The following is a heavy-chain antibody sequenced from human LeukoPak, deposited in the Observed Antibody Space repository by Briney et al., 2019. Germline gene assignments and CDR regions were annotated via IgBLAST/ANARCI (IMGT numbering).Heavy chain of an antibody. CDR3: AKVWYGGGSGKGYFDY. V-gene: IGHV3-30*18. CDR1: GFTFSSYG. J-gene: IGHJ4*02. D-gene: IGHD3-10*01. CDR2: ISYDGSNK. Sequence: GGSLRLSCAASGFTFSSYGMHWVRQAPGKGLEWVAVISYDGSNKYYADSVKGRFTISRDNSKNTLYLQMNSLRAEDTAVYYCAKVWYGGGSGKGYFDYWGQGTLVTVSS.